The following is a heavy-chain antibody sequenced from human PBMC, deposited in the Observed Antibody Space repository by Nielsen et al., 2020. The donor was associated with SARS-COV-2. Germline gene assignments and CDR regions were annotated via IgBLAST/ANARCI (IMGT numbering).Heavy chain of an antibody. Sequence: SLRLSCAASGFTFDDYAMHWVRQAPGKGLEWVSGISWNSGSIGYADSVKGRFTISRDNAKNSLYLQMNSLRAEDTALYYCASGGGMDVWGKGTTVTVSS. J-gene: IGHJ6*04. CDR1: GFTFDDYA. CDR3: ASGGGMDV. V-gene: IGHV3-9*01. CDR2: ISWNSGSI. D-gene: IGHD3-10*01.